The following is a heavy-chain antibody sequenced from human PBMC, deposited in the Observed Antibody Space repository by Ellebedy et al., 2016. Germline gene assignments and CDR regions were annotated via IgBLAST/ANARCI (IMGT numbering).Heavy chain of an antibody. CDR2: IVVGCGYT. CDR1: GFTFTT. D-gene: IGHD3-9*01. Sequence: ASVKVSCKASGFTFTTVQWVRQARGQRLEWIGWIVVGCGYTNYAQTFQERVTVTTDMSTNTAYMELSSLKSDDTAVYYCAATPNLDWSRYYHYYGVDVWGQGTTVTVSS. CDR3: AATPNLDWSRYYHYYGVDV. V-gene: IGHV1-58*01. J-gene: IGHJ6*02.